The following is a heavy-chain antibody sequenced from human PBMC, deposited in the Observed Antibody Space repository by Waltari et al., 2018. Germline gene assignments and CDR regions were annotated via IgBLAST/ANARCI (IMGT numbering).Heavy chain of an antibody. Sequence: EVQLVESGGGLVQPGGSLRLACAAPGFTHSMYWMLLVRQAPGKGLVWVSRSNSDGSSTSYADSVKGRFTISKDNAKNTVYLQMNSLRAEDTAIYYCARGARRTTVTTGWWYFDLWGRGTLVTVSS. CDR1: GFTHSMYW. CDR3: ARGARRTTVTTGWWYFDL. D-gene: IGHD4-17*01. CDR2: SNSDGSST. J-gene: IGHJ2*01. V-gene: IGHV3-74*01.